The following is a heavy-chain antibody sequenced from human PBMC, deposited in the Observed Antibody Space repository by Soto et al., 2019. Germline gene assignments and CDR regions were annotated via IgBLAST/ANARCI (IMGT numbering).Heavy chain of an antibody. D-gene: IGHD2-8*01. J-gene: IGHJ6*02. Sequence: QLQLQESGPGLVKPSETLSLTCTVSGDSISSSNYYWGWIRQPPGKGLEWIGSIYYSGRTHYNPSLTCAVTIAVGTSETWFALTLSSGTASDTPVYCCAGRLYKGGAVLGQGTTVTFSS. V-gene: IGHV4-39*01. CDR2: IYYSGRT. CDR3: AGRLYKGGAV. CDR1: GDSISSSNYY.